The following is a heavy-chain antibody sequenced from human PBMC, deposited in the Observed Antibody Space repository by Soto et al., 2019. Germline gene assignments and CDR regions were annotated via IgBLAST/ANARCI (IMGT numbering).Heavy chain of an antibody. CDR1: GFTFSTYA. J-gene: IGHJ5*02. V-gene: IGHV3-23*01. CDR2: ISASGGDT. D-gene: IGHD1-1*01. Sequence: EAQMLESGGGSVKPGGSLRLSCAASGFTFSTYAVAWVRQSPGKGLEWVSSISASGGDTWYAVSVKGRFTISRDNSKNTLYLQMNSVRAEDTAVYYCARRPTARASWGQGTLVTVSS. CDR3: ARRPTARAS.